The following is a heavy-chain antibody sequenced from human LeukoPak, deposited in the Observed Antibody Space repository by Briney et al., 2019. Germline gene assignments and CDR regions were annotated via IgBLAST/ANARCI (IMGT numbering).Heavy chain of an antibody. CDR1: GFNVNSYY. D-gene: IGHD2-2*01. CDR2: LSSGDNT. V-gene: IGHV3-53*01. CDR3: ARRYCSTCPTGHAFDL. Sequence: GGSLRLSCAASGFNVNSYYMSWVRQAPGRGLEWVSALSSGDNTHYADSVNGRFTISRDNSKNTLYLQLNSLRAEDTAVYFCARRYCSTCPTGHAFDLWGQGTMVTVPS. J-gene: IGHJ3*01.